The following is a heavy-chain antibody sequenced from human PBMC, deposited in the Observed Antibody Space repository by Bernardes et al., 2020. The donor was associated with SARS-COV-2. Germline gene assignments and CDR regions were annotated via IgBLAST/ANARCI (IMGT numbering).Heavy chain of an antibody. Sequence: GSLRLSCAASGFTFSSYWMSWVRQAPGKGLEWVANIKQDGSEKYYVDSVKGRFTISRDNAKNSLYLQMNSLRAEDTAVYYCARVEKVWSITMIVVVITTGAFEIWGQGPMVTVSS. J-gene: IGHJ3*02. V-gene: IGHV3-7*01. CDR1: GFTFSSYW. D-gene: IGHD3-22*01. CDR2: IKQDGSEK. CDR3: ARVEKVWSITMIVVVITTGAFEI.